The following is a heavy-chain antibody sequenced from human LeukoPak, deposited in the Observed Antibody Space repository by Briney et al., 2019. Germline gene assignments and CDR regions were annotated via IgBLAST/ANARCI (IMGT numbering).Heavy chain of an antibody. D-gene: IGHD3-22*01. CDR3: ARIRYDSRSFDY. J-gene: IGHJ4*02. CDR2: IDWDDDK. Sequence: SGPTLVNPTQTLTXTCTFSGXXXXXSGXXVSWIRQPPGXXXXXLASIDWDDDKYYSASLKTRLTISKDTSKNQVVLTMTNMDPVDTATYYCARIRYDSRSFDYWGQGTLVTVSS. V-gene: IGHV2-70*11. CDR1: GXXXXXSGXX.